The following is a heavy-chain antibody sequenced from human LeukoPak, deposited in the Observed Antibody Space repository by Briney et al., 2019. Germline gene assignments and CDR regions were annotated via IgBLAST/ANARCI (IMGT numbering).Heavy chain of an antibody. V-gene: IGHV4-39*07. D-gene: IGHD3-9*01. CDR1: GASIRSSSHY. Sequence: PSETLSLTCTVSGASIRSSSHYWGWIRRPPGKGLEWISSIYYSGGTYYNPSLESRVIISVDTSKNQFSLQLISVTAADTAVYYCASWYYDILTGYPLIDYWGQGTLVTVSS. J-gene: IGHJ4*02. CDR2: IYYSGGT. CDR3: ASWYYDILTGYPLIDY.